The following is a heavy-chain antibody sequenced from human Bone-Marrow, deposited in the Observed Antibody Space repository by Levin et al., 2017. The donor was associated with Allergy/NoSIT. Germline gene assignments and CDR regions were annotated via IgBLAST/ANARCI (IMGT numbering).Heavy chain of an antibody. CDR2: ISSSGSTI. J-gene: IGHJ6*02. V-gene: IGHV3-11*01. CDR3: ARDRGFYGKKDGYYYGMDV. D-gene: IGHD2/OR15-2a*01. CDR1: GFTFSDYY. Sequence: GESLKISCAASGFTFSDYYMSWIRQAPGKGLEWVSYISSSGSTIYYADSVKGRFTISRDNAKNSLYLQMNSLRAEDTAVYYCARDRGFYGKKDGYYYGMDVWGQGTTVTVSS.